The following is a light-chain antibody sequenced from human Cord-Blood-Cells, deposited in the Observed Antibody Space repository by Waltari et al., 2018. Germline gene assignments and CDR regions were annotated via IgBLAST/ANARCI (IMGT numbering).Light chain of an antibody. CDR2: DAS. CDR1: QSVSSY. Sequence: EIVLTQSPATLSLSPGERATLSCRASQSVSSYLAWYQQKPGQAPRLLIYDASNRATGIPARLSGSGSGTDCTLTISSLEPEYFAVYYCQQRSNWPPTTFGQGTRLEIK. J-gene: IGKJ5*01. V-gene: IGKV3-11*01. CDR3: QQRSNWPPTT.